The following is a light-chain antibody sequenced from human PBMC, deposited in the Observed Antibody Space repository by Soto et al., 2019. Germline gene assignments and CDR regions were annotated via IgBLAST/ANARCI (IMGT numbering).Light chain of an antibody. J-gene: IGKJ3*01. CDR2: AVS. CDR1: QSVTSNY. V-gene: IGKV3-20*01. Sequence: EVVLTQSPGALSLSPGERATLSCGASQSVTSNYLAWYQQKSGQAPRLLIYAVSRRATCIPDRFSGSGSGTDFTLTISRLEAEDFAVYYCQQYGGAPFTFGPGTKVDIK. CDR3: QQYGGAPFT.